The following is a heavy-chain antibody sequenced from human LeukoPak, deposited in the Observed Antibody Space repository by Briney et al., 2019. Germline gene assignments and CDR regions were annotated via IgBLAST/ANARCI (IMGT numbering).Heavy chain of an antibody. CDR3: STLRAYRSSWYFDY. J-gene: IGHJ4*02. Sequence: GGSLRLSCAASGFTFSSYSMHWVRQAPGKGLEWVSSISSSGNYKYYADSVKGRFTISRDNAKNSLYLQMNSLRAEDTAVYYCSTLRAYRSSWYFDYWGQGTLVTVSS. CDR1: GFTFSSYS. V-gene: IGHV3-21*01. CDR2: ISSSGNYK. D-gene: IGHD6-13*01.